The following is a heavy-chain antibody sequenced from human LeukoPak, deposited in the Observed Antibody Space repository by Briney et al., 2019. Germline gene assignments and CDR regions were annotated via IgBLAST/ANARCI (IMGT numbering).Heavy chain of an antibody. D-gene: IGHD3-9*01. V-gene: IGHV5-51*01. CDR1: GYSFTSYW. CDR2: IYPSDSDA. J-gene: IGHJ4*02. Sequence: GESLKISCQGSGYSFTSYWIGWVRQMPGKGLEWVGIIYPSDSDARYSPSFQGQVTISADKSINTAYLQWSSLKASDTAMYYCARRNYDILTGYYNDYFDYWGQGTLVAVSS. CDR3: ARRNYDILTGYYNDYFDY.